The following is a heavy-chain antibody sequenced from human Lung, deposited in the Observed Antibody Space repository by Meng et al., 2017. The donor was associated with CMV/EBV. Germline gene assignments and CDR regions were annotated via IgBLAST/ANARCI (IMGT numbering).Heavy chain of an antibody. J-gene: IGHJ4*02. CDR1: GYTFTAHY. Sequence: SXXVSCKASGYTFTAHYFHWVRQAPGQGLEWMGWIHPHRGDTNYAQQFQGRVTLTRDTSINTGYMELTRLTSDDTAVYYCARDNNWGPDYWGQGTLVTCSS. CDR2: IHPHRGDT. V-gene: IGHV1-2*02. D-gene: IGHD7-27*01. CDR3: ARDNNWGPDY.